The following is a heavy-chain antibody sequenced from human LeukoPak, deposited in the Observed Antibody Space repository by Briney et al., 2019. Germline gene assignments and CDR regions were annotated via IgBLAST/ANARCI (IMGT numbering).Heavy chain of an antibody. CDR1: GGSISNDY. J-gene: IGHJ6*02. Sequence: SETLFLTCTVSGGSISNDYWSWIRQPAGKGLGWIGRIYKSGSTNYNPSLKSRVTMSVDTSENQFSLKLSSVTAADTAVYYCARDPWGVKATGMYYFYGMDLWGQGTTVTVSS. CDR3: ARDPWGVKATGMYYFYGMDL. V-gene: IGHV4-4*07. D-gene: IGHD6-13*01. CDR2: IYKSGST.